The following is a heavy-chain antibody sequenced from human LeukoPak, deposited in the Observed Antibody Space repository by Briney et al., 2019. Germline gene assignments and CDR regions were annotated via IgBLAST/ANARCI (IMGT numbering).Heavy chain of an antibody. CDR3: AKAFSSGWSPFDY. CDR1: GFTFSNYW. J-gene: IGHJ4*02. CDR2: IKSDGRT. V-gene: IGHV3-74*01. Sequence: PGGSLRLSCAAAGFTFSNYWMHWVRQAPGKGLVWVSRIKSDGRTNYADSVKGRFTISRDNFENTLYLQMNYLREEDTALYYCAKAFSSGWSPFDYWGQGALVTVSS. D-gene: IGHD6-19*01.